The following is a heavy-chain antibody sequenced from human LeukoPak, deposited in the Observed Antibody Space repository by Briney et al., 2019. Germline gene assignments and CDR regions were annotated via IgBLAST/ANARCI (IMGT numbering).Heavy chain of an antibody. J-gene: IGHJ3*02. Sequence: GGSLRLSCAASGFTFSSYAMSWVRQAPGKGLEWVSAISGSGDGTYYADSVKGRFTISRDNSKNTLYLQLNSLRAEDTAVYYCATTYYDVWSGHSTAFDIWGQGTMVTVPS. CDR1: GFTFSSYA. CDR2: ISGSGDGT. V-gene: IGHV3-23*01. CDR3: ATTYYDVWSGHSTAFDI. D-gene: IGHD3-3*01.